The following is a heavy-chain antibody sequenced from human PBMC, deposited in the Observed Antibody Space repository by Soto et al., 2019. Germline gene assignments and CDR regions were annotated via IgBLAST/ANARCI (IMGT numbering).Heavy chain of an antibody. CDR2: ISGSGGST. CDR1: GFTFSSYA. V-gene: IGHV3-23*01. J-gene: IGHJ4*02. CDR3: TKGHYSNTL. D-gene: IGHD4-4*01. Sequence: GSLRLSCAASGFTFSSYAMSWVRQAPGKGLEWVSAISGSGGSTYYADSVKGRFTISRDNPKNSVYLQMNNVRVEDTAVYYCTKGHYSNTLGGQGTLVTVSS.